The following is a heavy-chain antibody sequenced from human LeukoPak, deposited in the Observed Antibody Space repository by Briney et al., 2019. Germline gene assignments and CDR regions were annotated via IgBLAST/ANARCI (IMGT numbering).Heavy chain of an antibody. CDR1: GFTFSSDS. J-gene: IGHJ4*02. Sequence: GGSLRLSCAASGFTFSSDSMNWVRQAPGKGLEWVSSISSSSSYIYYADSVKGRFTISRDNAKNSLYLQINSLRAEDTAVYYCARGDYYGSGTPGYWGQGTLVTASS. D-gene: IGHD3-10*01. V-gene: IGHV3-21*01. CDR3: ARGDYYGSGTPGY. CDR2: ISSSSSYI.